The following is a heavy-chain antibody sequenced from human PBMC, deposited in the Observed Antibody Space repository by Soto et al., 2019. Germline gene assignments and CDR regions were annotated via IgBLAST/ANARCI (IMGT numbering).Heavy chain of an antibody. J-gene: IGHJ6*02. Sequence: SVKVSCKASGGTFSSYAISWVRQAPGQGLEWMGGIIPIFGTANYAQKFQGRVTITADESTSTAYMELSSLRSEDTAVYYCARGDYGDYRRNYYYYYGMDVWGQGTTVTVSS. CDR2: IIPIFGTA. CDR1: GGTFSSYA. D-gene: IGHD4-17*01. V-gene: IGHV1-69*13. CDR3: ARGDYGDYRRNYYYYYGMDV.